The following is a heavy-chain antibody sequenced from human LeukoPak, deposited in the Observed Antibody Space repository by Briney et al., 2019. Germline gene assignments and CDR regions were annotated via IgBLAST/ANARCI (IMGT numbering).Heavy chain of an antibody. Sequence: PGGSLRLSCAASGFTVSSDYMSWVRQAPGKGLEWVSVIYSGGSTYYADSVKGRFTISRDKSKNTLYLQMNSLRVEDTAVYYCARYFQPGIYNWFDPWAREPWSSSPQ. V-gene: IGHV3-66*01. J-gene: IGHJ5*02. CDR3: ARYFQPGIYNWFDP. CDR1: GFTVSSDY. D-gene: IGHD3-10*01. CDR2: IYSGGST.